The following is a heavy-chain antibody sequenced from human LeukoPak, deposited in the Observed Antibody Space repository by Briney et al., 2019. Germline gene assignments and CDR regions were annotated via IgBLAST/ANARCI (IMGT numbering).Heavy chain of an antibody. CDR3: ARRPYHYHGLDV. Sequence: SETLSLTCSVSGDSISIYYWNWIRQSPGKGLEWIGYFFYTGSTNYNPSLKSRVLMSVDTSKNQVSLTLRSVTAADTAVYYCARRPYHYHGLDVWGPGTTVIVSS. CDR1: GDSISIYY. V-gene: IGHV4-59*08. CDR2: FFYTGST. J-gene: IGHJ6*02.